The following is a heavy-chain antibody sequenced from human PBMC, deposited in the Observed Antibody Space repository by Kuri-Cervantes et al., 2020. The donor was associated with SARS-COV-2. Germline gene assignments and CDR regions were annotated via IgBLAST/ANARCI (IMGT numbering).Heavy chain of an antibody. D-gene: IGHD3-10*01. Sequence: GGSLRLSCAASGFTFSSYWMSWVRQAPGKGLEWVANIKQDGSEKYYVDSVKGRFTISRDNSKNTLYLQMNSLRAEDTAVYYCAKNPPRGYYGSGSSNYFDYWGQGTLVTVSS. J-gene: IGHJ4*02. V-gene: IGHV3-7*03. CDR1: GFTFSSYW. CDR3: AKNPPRGYYGSGSSNYFDY. CDR2: IKQDGSEK.